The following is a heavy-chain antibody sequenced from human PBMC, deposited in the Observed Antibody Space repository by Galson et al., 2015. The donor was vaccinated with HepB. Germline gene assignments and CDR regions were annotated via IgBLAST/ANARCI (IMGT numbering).Heavy chain of an antibody. CDR1: GFTFSNYG. D-gene: IGHD3-10*02. J-gene: IGHJ6*02. Sequence: SLRLSCAASGFTFSNYGMSWVRQAPGKGLEWLSFISGSGISTYYANSVKGRFTISRDNSNNMLYLQMNSLRAEDTAVYYCAKNQKCSKSVRYSYLYHGMDVRGQGTTVTVSS. V-gene: IGHV3-23*01. CDR3: AKNQKCSKSVRYSYLYHGMDV. CDR2: ISGSGIST.